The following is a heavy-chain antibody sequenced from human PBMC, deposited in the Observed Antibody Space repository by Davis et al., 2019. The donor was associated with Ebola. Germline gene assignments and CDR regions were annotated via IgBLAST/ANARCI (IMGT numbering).Heavy chain of an antibody. CDR3: AKETGSSGSSFQSYFDF. Sequence: PGGSLRLSCAASGFTFRNYAMMWVRQAPGKGLEWVSTIDGPTTNTHYGDSVKGRFTISRDNSKNTLFLQMNSLSTEDMAVYYCAKETGSSGSSFQSYFDFWGQGTLVTVSS. D-gene: IGHD1-26*01. CDR2: IDGPTTNT. V-gene: IGHV3-23*01. J-gene: IGHJ4*02. CDR1: GFTFRNYA.